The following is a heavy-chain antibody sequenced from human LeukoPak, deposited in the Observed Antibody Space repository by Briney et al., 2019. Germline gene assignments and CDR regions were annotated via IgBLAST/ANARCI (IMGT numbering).Heavy chain of an antibody. CDR3: GSDLNTVVTGGY. V-gene: IGHV3-53*01. Sequence: GGSLRLSCAASGFTVSSNYMSWVRQAPGKGLDWFSFIYSGGSTYYADSVKGRLTISRDNSKSTLYVQMKNLRAQDTAVYHCGSDLNTVVTGGYWGQGTLVTVSS. CDR1: GFTVSSNY. D-gene: IGHD4-23*01. CDR2: IYSGGST. J-gene: IGHJ4*02.